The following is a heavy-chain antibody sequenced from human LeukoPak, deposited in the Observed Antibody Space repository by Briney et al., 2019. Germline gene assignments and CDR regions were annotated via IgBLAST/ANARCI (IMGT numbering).Heavy chain of an antibody. J-gene: IGHJ3*02. CDR3: ARLISDAFDI. V-gene: IGHV4-39*01. Sequence: SETLSLTCTVSGGSISSSSYYWGWIRQPPGKGLEWIGSIYYSGSTYYNPSLKSRFTISVDTSKNQFSLKLSSVTAADTAVYYCARLISDAFDIWGQGTMVTVSS. CDR2: IYYSGST. CDR1: GGSISSSSYY.